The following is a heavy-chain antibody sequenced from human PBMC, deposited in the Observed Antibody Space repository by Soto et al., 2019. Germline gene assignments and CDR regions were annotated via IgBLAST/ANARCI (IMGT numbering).Heavy chain of an antibody. D-gene: IGHD1-26*01. CDR2: VIPMFGTA. CDR3: ARGTGSYSGWFDT. V-gene: IGHV1-69*06. J-gene: IGHJ5*02. CDR1: GSSFTSYA. Sequence: QVQLVQSGAEVKKPGSSVKVSCKASGSSFTSYAFTWVRQAPGQGLEWMGGVIPMFGTAKYAQKFQGRVMITADKSTSTAYMELPSLRSDDTAVYYCARGTGSYSGWFDTWGQGTLVTVSS.